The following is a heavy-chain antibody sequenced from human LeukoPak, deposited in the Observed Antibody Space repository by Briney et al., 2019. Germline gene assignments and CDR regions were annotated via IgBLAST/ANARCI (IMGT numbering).Heavy chain of an antibody. J-gene: IGHJ3*01. CDR2: IYYSGST. V-gene: IGHV4-59*01. CDR1: GDTISGYY. D-gene: IGHD5-18*01. Sequence: SETLSLTCTVSGDTISGYYWNWIRQPPGKGLEWIGYIYYSGSTNYNPSLKSRVTISLDTSKNQVSLTLSSVTAADTAVYYCARPAERGYSYGLDFWGQGTMVTVSS. CDR3: ARPAERGYSYGLDF.